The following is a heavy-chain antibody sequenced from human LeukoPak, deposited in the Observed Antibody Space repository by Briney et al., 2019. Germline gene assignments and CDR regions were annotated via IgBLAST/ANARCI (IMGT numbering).Heavy chain of an antibody. V-gene: IGHV4-30-4*08. Sequence: SETLSLTCTVSGGSISSGDYYWSWIRQPPGKGLEWIGYIYYSGSTYYNPSLKSRVTISVDTSKNQFSLKLSSVTAADTAVYYCARFFGGITIFGVVTYNWFDPWGQGTLVTVSS. CDR2: IYYSGST. J-gene: IGHJ5*02. D-gene: IGHD3-3*01. CDR1: GGSISSGDYY. CDR3: ARFFGGITIFGVVTYNWFDP.